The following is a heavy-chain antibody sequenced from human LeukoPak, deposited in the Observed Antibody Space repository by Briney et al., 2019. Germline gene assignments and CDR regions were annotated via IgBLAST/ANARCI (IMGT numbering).Heavy chain of an antibody. CDR2: IYDSGST. Sequence: SETLSLTCTVSGGSISSYCWSWIRQPPGKGLEWIGYIYDSGSTYYNPSLKSRVTISVDTSKNQFSLKLSSVTAADTAVYYCARWVAARPVRYYYYYMDVWGKGTTVTVSS. V-gene: IGHV4-59*12. CDR1: GGSISSYC. D-gene: IGHD6-6*01. J-gene: IGHJ6*03. CDR3: ARWVAARPVRYYYYYMDV.